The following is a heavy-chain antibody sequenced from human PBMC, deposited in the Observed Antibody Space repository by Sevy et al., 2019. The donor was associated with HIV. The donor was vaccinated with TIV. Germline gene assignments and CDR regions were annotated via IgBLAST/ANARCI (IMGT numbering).Heavy chain of an antibody. Sequence: GGSLRLSCAASGFTFSSYSMNWVRQAPGKGLEWVSSISSSSSYIYYADSVKGRFTISRDNAKNSLYLQMNSLRAEDTAVYYCARLRARGYSYGSLDYWGQRTLVTVSS. J-gene: IGHJ4*02. CDR2: ISSSSSYI. D-gene: IGHD5-18*01. CDR1: GFTFSSYS. CDR3: ARLRARGYSYGSLDY. V-gene: IGHV3-21*01.